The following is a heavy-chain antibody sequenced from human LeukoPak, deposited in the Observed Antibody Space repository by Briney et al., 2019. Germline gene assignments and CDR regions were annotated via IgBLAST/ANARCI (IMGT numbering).Heavy chain of an antibody. V-gene: IGHV3-30*04. J-gene: IGHJ6*04. CDR1: GFTFSSYA. CDR3: AKDRLLWFGELSLDV. D-gene: IGHD3-10*01. CDR2: ISYDGSNK. Sequence: GGSLRLSCAASGFTFSSYAMHWVRQAPGKGLEWVAVISYDGSNKYYRDSVKGRFTISRDNSKNTLYLQMNSLRAEDTAVYYCAKDRLLWFGELSLDVWGKGTTVTISS.